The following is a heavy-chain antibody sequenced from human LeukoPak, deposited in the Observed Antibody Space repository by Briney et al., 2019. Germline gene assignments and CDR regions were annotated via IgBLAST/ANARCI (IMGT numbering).Heavy chain of an antibody. D-gene: IGHD4-17*01. Sequence: SATLSLTCTVSGGSISSYYWSWIRQPPGKGLEWIGYIYTSGSTNYNPSLKSRVTISVDTSKNQFSLKLSSVTAADTAVYYCARTYGPKSPYYFDYWGQGTLVTVFS. J-gene: IGHJ4*02. CDR2: IYTSGST. CDR1: GGSISSYY. CDR3: ARTYGPKSPYYFDY. V-gene: IGHV4-4*09.